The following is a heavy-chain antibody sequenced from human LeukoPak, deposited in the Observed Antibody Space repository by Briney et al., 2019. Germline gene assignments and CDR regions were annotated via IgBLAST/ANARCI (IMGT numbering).Heavy chain of an antibody. CDR2: VYSGGTT. Sequence: GGSLRLSCAASGFTFSSYWMSWVRQAPGKGLEWVSFVYSGGTTYYADSVKGRFTISRDNSKNTVYLQMNSLRAEDTAVYYCARLATVVRGVIGEDYWGQGTLVTVSS. CDR1: GFTFSSYW. D-gene: IGHD3-10*01. V-gene: IGHV3-53*01. J-gene: IGHJ4*02. CDR3: ARLATVVRGVIGEDY.